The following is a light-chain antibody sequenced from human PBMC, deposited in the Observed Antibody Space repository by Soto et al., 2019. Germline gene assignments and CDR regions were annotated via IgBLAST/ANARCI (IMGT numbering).Light chain of an antibody. CDR1: QSIRSY. Sequence: DIQLTQSPSSLSASVGDRVTITCRATQSIRSYLNWYQQRPGIAPRLLIYDASNWQSGVPSRFSGSGSGTDFALTISNLQAEDFATYNCQQSYSIPPTFGQGTRLEIK. CDR2: DAS. V-gene: IGKV1-39*01. J-gene: IGKJ5*01. CDR3: QQSYSIPPT.